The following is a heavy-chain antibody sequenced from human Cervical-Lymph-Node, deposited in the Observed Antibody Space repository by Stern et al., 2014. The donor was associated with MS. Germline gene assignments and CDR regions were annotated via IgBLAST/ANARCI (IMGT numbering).Heavy chain of an antibody. Sequence: QLQLQESGPGLVKPSQTLSLTCTVSGGSISSAGYYWSWIRQHPGKGLEGIGYIHHSGTAYYSPSLKSRVTISVDTSKNQLSLNLRSVTAADTAVYYCARRRYSGYDDFDYWGQGILVTVSS. CDR1: GGSISSAGYY. CDR3: ARRRYSGYDDFDY. CDR2: IHHSGTA. D-gene: IGHD5-12*01. J-gene: IGHJ4*02. V-gene: IGHV4-31*03.